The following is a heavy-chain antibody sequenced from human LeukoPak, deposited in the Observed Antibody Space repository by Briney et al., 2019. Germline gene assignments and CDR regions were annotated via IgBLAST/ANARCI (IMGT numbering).Heavy chain of an antibody. CDR1: GGSISSYY. D-gene: IGHD3-10*01. Sequence: SETLSLTCTVSGGSISSYYWSWIRQPPGKGLEWIGYIYYSGSTNYNPSLKSRVTISVDTSKNQFSLKLSSVTAADTAVYYCARALYGSGSYWFDYRGQGTLVTVSS. V-gene: IGHV4-59*01. J-gene: IGHJ4*02. CDR2: IYYSGST. CDR3: ARALYGSGSYWFDY.